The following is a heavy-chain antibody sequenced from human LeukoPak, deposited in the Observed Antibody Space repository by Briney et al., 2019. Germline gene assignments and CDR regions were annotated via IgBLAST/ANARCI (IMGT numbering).Heavy chain of an antibody. CDR3: ARDGTFNIAVAEYFDY. D-gene: IGHD6-19*01. CDR1: GGTFSSYA. CDR2: IIPIFGTA. J-gene: IGHJ4*02. V-gene: IGHV1-69*05. Sequence: TVKVSCKASGGTFSSYAISWVRQAPGQGLEWMGRIIPIFGTANYAQKFQGRVTITTDESTSTAYMELSSLRSEDTAVYYCARDGTFNIAVAEYFDYWGQGTLVTVSS.